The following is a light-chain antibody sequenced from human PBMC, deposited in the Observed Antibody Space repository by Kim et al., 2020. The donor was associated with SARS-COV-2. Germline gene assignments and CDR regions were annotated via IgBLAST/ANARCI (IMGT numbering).Light chain of an antibody. Sequence: EIVMTQSPATLSVSPGERASVSCRASQSVSNNLAWYQQKPGQAPRLLIYAASTRATGIPARFSGSGSGTQFTLTISSLQSEDFAIYYCHQYTDWPPLTFGGGTKVDIK. V-gene: IGKV3-15*01. CDR3: HQYTDWPPLT. CDR2: AAS. J-gene: IGKJ4*01. CDR1: QSVSNN.